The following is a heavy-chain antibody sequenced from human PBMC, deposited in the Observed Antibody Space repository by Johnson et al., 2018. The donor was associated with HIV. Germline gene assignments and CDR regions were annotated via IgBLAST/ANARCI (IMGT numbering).Heavy chain of an antibody. Sequence: QVQLVESGGGLVQPGGSLRLSCAASGFTFSSYAMHWVRQAPGKGLEWVAVISYDGSNKYYADSVKGRFTISRDNSKNTLYLQMNSLKAGDTAVYYCAKDSATDPFDIWGQGTMVTVSS. V-gene: IGHV3-30*14. CDR1: GFTFSSYA. CDR3: AKDSATDPFDI. D-gene: IGHD6-25*01. CDR2: ISYDGSNK. J-gene: IGHJ3*02.